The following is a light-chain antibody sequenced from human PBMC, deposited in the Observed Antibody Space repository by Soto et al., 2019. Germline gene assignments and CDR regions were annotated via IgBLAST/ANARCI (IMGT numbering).Light chain of an antibody. CDR1: QSVSSY. CDR2: DAS. J-gene: IGKJ5*01. CDR3: QQYGSSAIT. Sequence: EIVLTQSPAILSLSPGERATLSCRASQSVSSYLAWYQQKPGQAPRLLIYDASNRATGIPARFSGSGSGTDFTLTISSLEPEDFAVYYCQQYGSSAITFGQGTRLEIK. V-gene: IGKV3-11*01.